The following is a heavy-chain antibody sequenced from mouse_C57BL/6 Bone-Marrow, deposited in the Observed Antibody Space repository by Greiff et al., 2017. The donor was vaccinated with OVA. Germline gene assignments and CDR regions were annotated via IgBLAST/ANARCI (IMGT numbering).Heavy chain of an antibody. Sequence: EVNLVESGGGLVQSGRSLRLSCATSGFTFSDFYMEWVRQAPGQGLEWIAASRNKANDYTTEYSASVKGRFIVSRDTSQSILYLQMNALRAEDTAIYYCARDTYYYGSSFPFAYWGQGTLVTVSA. CDR2: SRNKANDYTT. CDR1: GFTFSDFY. D-gene: IGHD1-1*01. V-gene: IGHV7-1*01. J-gene: IGHJ3*01. CDR3: ARDTYYYGSSFPFAY.